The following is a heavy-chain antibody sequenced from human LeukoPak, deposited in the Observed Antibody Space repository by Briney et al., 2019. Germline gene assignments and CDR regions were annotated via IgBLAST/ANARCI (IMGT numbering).Heavy chain of an antibody. Sequence: SETLSLTCAVYGGSFSGYYWSWIRQPPGKGLEWIGEINHSGSTNYNPSLKSRVTISVDTSKNQFSLKLSSVTAADTAVYYCARDQGRWLVRTFDYWGQGTLVTVSS. V-gene: IGHV4-34*01. J-gene: IGHJ4*02. CDR2: INHSGST. CDR1: GGSFSGYY. CDR3: ARDQGRWLVRTFDY. D-gene: IGHD6-19*01.